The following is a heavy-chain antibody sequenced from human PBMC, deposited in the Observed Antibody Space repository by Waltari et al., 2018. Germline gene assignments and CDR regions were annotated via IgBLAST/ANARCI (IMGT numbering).Heavy chain of an antibody. CDR1: GFTFSQYT. CDR3: ARDLGSGWYYFDS. J-gene: IGHJ4*02. Sequence: QVQLVESGGGVVRPGGSLRLSCTDSGFTFSQYTMHWVRQAPGKGLEWVAITSHDGANKYYAGSVVGRFTISRDKSKNTVYLQMNSLRVEDTAVYYCARDLGSGWYYFDSWGQGTLVTVSS. D-gene: IGHD6-19*01. V-gene: IGHV3-30-3*01. CDR2: TSHDGANK.